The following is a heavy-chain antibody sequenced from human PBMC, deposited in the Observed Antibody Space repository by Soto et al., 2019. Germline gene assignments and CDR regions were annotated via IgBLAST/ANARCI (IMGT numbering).Heavy chain of an antibody. J-gene: IGHJ4*02. Sequence: SLRLSCAASGFDFSNYGMSWVRQAPGKGLEWVSAISGTAHASYYAASVKGRFTISRDNSKNTLYLHMNSLRVEDTAVYFCAKDAPQPFSDWGQGTLVTVS. CDR1: GFDFSNYG. CDR3: AKDAPQPFSD. V-gene: IGHV3-23*01. D-gene: IGHD3-3*02. CDR2: ISGTAHAS.